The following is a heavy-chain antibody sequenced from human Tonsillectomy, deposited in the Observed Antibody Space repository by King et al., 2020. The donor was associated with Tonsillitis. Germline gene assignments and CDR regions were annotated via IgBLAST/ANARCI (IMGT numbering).Heavy chain of an antibody. J-gene: IGHJ4*02. V-gene: IGHV1-18*01. D-gene: IGHD6-19*01. CDR1: GYTFTSYG. Sequence: QLQLVQSGAEVKKPGASVKVSCKASGYTFTSYGISWVRQAPGQGLEWMGWISAYNGNTNYAQKLQGRVTMTTDTSTSTVYMELRSLRSDDTAKYYCARVAYSSGHFDYWGQGTLVTVSS. CDR3: ARVAYSSGHFDY. CDR2: ISAYNGNT.